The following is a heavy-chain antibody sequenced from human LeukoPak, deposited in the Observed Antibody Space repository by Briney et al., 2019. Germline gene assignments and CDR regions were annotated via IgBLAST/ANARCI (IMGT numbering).Heavy chain of an antibody. D-gene: IGHD5-18*01. Sequence: PGGSPRLSCAASGFIFSSYTMHWVRQAPGKGLKWVAVISYDGSNKYYADSVKGRFTISRDNFKNTLYLQMNSLRAEDTAVYYCARGGSSVDTAMDVWGKGTTVTVSS. CDR3: ARGGSSVDTAMDV. CDR1: GFIFSSYT. V-gene: IGHV3-30*04. J-gene: IGHJ6*04. CDR2: ISYDGSNK.